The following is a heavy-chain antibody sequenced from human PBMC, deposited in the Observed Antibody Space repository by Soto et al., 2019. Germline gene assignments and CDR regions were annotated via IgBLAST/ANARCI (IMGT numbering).Heavy chain of an antibody. CDR2: IYYGST. CDR3: ARTPDI. CDR1: GGSISSGGYS. V-gene: IGHV4-30-2*01. Sequence: SWTLSLTCTVSGGSISSGGYSWSWNRQPPGKGLEWIGYIYYGSTYYNPSLKSRVTISVDRSKNQFSLKLSSVTAADTAVYYCARTPDIWGQGTMVTVSS. J-gene: IGHJ3*02.